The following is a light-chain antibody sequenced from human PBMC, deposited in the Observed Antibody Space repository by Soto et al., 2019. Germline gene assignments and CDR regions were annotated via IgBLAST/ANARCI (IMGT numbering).Light chain of an antibody. CDR1: NNDVGAYTY. V-gene: IGLV2-14*01. Sequence: QSALTQPASVSGSPGQSITISCTGTNNDVGAYTYVSWYQQHPGKAPRLIIYEVSERPSGVSNRFSGSKSGNTASLVISGLQAEDEADYYCQSYDSSLSGYVFGTGTKLTVL. J-gene: IGLJ1*01. CDR2: EVS. CDR3: QSYDSSLSGYV.